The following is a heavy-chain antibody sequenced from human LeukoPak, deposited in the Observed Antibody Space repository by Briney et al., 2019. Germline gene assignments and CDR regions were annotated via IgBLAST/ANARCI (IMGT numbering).Heavy chain of an antibody. CDR1: GGSFSGYY. CDR3: AKDSSHYYDSSGHAFDI. D-gene: IGHD3-22*01. CDR2: INHSGST. J-gene: IGHJ3*02. V-gene: IGHV4-34*01. Sequence: SETLSLTCAVYGGSFSGYYWSWIRQPPGKGLEWIGEINHSGSTNYSPSLKSRVTISVDTSKNQFSLKLSSVTAADTAVYYCAKDSSHYYDSSGHAFDIWGQGTMVTVSS.